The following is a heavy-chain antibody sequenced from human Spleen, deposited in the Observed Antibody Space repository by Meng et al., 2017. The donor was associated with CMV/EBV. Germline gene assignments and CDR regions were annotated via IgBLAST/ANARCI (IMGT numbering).Heavy chain of an antibody. D-gene: IGHD2-2*01. J-gene: IGHJ6*02. CDR1: GFTFDDYA. CDR2: ISWNSGSI. V-gene: IGHV3-9*01. CDR3: ARDGPSEVPAPSYYYYGMDV. Sequence: SLKISCAASGFTFDDYAMHWVRQAPGKGLEWVSGISWNSGSIGYADSVKGRFTISRDNAKNSLYLQMNSLRAEDTAVYYCARDGPSEVPAPSYYYYGMDVWGQGTTVTVSS.